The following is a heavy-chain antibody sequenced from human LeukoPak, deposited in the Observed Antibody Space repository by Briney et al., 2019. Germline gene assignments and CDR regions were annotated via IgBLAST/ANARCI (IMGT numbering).Heavy chain of an antibody. CDR1: GFTFSSHW. Sequence: GGSLRLSCAASGFTFSSHWMHWVRQPPGKGLVWVSRINNDGSDTTYADTVKGRFTFSRDNAKNTLYLQMNSLRAEDTAVYYCAKATPWYSSTRFDYWGQGTLVTVSS. D-gene: IGHD6-13*01. CDR2: INNDGSDT. J-gene: IGHJ4*02. V-gene: IGHV3-74*01. CDR3: AKATPWYSSTRFDY.